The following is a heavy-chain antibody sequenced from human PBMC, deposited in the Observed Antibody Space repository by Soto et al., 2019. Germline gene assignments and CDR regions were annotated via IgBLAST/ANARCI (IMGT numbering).Heavy chain of an antibody. CDR2: IYYSGST. J-gene: IGHJ5*02. Sequence: SETLSLTCTVSGGSLSSGAYYWSWIRQHPGKGLEWIGYIYYSGSTYYNPSLESRVTLSVDTSTKQFSLKVSSVTAADTAVYYCARVPSPWGQGTLVTVSS. CDR1: GGSLSSGAYY. V-gene: IGHV4-31*03. CDR3: ARVPSP.